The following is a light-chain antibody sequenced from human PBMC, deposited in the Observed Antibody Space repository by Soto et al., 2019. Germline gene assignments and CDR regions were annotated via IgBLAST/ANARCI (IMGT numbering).Light chain of an antibody. Sequence: SVMTQSPDALSLSPGERATLSCMASQSVSSSYLAWYQQKPGQAPRLLIYGASSRATGIPDRFSGSGSGTDFTLTISRLEPEDFAVYYCQQYGSSPWTFGQGTKVDIK. J-gene: IGKJ1*01. CDR1: QSVSSSY. V-gene: IGKV3-20*01. CDR3: QQYGSSPWT. CDR2: GAS.